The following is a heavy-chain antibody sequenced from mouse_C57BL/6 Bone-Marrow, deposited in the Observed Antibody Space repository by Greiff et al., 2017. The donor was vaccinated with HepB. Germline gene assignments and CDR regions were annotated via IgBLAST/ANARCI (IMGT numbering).Heavy chain of an antibody. J-gene: IGHJ3*01. V-gene: IGHV1-64*01. Sequence: QVQLKQPGAELVKPGASVKLSCKASGYTFTSYWMHWVKQRPGQGLEWIGMIHPNSGSTNYNEKFKSRATLTVDKSSSTAYMQLSSLTSEDSAVYYCATGRLWSRAYWGQGTLVTVSA. CDR1: GYTFTSYW. D-gene: IGHD1-1*02. CDR2: IHPNSGST. CDR3: ATGRLWSRAY.